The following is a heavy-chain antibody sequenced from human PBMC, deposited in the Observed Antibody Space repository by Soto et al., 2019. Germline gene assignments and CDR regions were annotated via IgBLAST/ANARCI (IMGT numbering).Heavy chain of an antibody. CDR1: GGTFSSYA. V-gene: IGHV1-69*01. Sequence: QVQLVQSGAEVKKPGSSVKVSCKASGGTFSSYAISWVRQAPGQGLEWMGGIIPIFGTANYAQKFQGRVTITADESTSTADMEPSSMRSEDTAVYYCAIGRGSGWRSYFDYWGQGTLVTVAS. CDR3: AIGRGSGWRSYFDY. D-gene: IGHD6-19*01. CDR2: IIPIFGTA. J-gene: IGHJ4*02.